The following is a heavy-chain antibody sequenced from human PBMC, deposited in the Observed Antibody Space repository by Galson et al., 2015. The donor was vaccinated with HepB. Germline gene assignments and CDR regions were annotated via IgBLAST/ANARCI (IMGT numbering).Heavy chain of an antibody. J-gene: IGHJ4*02. Sequence: SLRLSCAASGFTFSDYYMNWIRQAPGKGLEWISYISSSSSYTNYADSVKGRFTISRDNAKNSLYLQVNSLRAEDTAVYYCAREGYGDYAFDYWGQGTLVTVSS. V-gene: IGHV3-11*05. CDR3: AREGYGDYAFDY. D-gene: IGHD4-17*01. CDR2: ISSSSSYT. CDR1: GFTFSDYY.